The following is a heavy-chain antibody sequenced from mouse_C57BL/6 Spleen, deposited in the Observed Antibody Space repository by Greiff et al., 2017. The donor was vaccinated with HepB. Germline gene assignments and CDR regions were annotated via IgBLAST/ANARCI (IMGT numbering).Heavy chain of an antibody. J-gene: IGHJ3*01. CDR3: AIYYGNYVGFAY. Sequence: QVHVKQPGAELVKPGASVKVSCKASGYTFTSYWMHWVKQRPGQGLEWIGRIHPSDSDTNYNQKFKGKATLTVDKSSSTAYMQLSSLTSEDSAVYYCAIYYGNYVGFAYWGQGTLVTVSA. CDR1: GYTFTSYW. CDR2: IHPSDSDT. D-gene: IGHD2-1*01. V-gene: IGHV1-74*01.